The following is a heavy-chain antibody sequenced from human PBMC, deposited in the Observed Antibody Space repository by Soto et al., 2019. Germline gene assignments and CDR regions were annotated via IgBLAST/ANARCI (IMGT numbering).Heavy chain of an antibody. CDR1: GYTFTSYD. CDR2: INPSGGST. CDR3: ARGLGYDILTGSNMDV. D-gene: IGHD3-9*01. J-gene: IGHJ6*02. V-gene: IGHV1-46*01. Sequence: GASAEVSCKASGYTFTSYDMHWVLQTHEQGLEWMGIINPSGGSTSYAQKFQGRVTMTRDTSTSTVYMELSSLRSEDTAVYYCARGLGYDILTGSNMDVWGQGTTVTVSS.